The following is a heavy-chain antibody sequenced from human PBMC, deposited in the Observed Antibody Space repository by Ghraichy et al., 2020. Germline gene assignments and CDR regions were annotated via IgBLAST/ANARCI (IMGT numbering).Heavy chain of an antibody. CDR1: GGSISSSSYY. V-gene: IGHV4-39*01. J-gene: IGHJ4*02. CDR2: IYYSGST. Sequence: SQTLSLTCTVSGGSISSSSYYWGWIRQPPGKGLEWIGSIYYSGSTYYNPSLKSRVTISVDTSKNQFSLKLSSVTAADTAVYYCARHFVVDYYDSSGYPRVYYFDYWGQGTLVTVSS. D-gene: IGHD3-22*01. CDR3: ARHFVVDYYDSSGYPRVYYFDY.